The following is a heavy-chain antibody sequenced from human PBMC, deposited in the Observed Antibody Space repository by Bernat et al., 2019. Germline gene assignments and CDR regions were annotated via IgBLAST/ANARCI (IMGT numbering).Heavy chain of an antibody. Sequence: QVQLVESGGGVVQPGRSLRLSCAVSGFTFSSYGMHWVRQAPGKGLEWVAVISYDGSNKYYTDSVKGRFTISRDNSKNTLSLQMNSLRAGDTAVYYCAKEWQQIVAFEIWGQGTMVTVSS. CDR2: ISYDGSNK. CDR1: GFTFSSYG. J-gene: IGHJ3*02. V-gene: IGHV3-30*18. D-gene: IGHD6-6*01. CDR3: AKEWQQIVAFEI.